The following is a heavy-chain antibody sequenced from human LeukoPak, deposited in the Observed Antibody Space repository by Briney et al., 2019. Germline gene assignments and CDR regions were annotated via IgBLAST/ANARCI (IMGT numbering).Heavy chain of an antibody. Sequence: GGSLRLSCAASGFTFRSYEMNWVRQAPGKGLEWISYISSSGSTVYYADSVKGRFTISRDNAKNSLYPQMSSLRAEDTAVYYCARHIGYSAWNPDYWGQGTLVTVSS. J-gene: IGHJ4*02. CDR3: ARHIGYSAWNPDY. V-gene: IGHV3-48*03. CDR1: GFTFRSYE. D-gene: IGHD5-18*01. CDR2: ISSSGSTV.